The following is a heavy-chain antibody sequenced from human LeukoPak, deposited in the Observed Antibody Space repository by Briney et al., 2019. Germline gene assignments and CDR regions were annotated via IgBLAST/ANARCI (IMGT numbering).Heavy chain of an antibody. D-gene: IGHD2-2*01. CDR1: GYTFTSYD. Sequence: SVKVSCKASGYTFTSYDINWVRQAPGQGLEWMGGIMPMFGKTNYAQKFQGRVTTTADKATSTAYMELSSLRSEDTAVYYCAGGRTDIVVVPATLRNYYFDYWGQGTLVTVSS. CDR3: AGGRTDIVVVPATLRNYYFDY. CDR2: IMPMFGKT. J-gene: IGHJ4*02. V-gene: IGHV1-69*06.